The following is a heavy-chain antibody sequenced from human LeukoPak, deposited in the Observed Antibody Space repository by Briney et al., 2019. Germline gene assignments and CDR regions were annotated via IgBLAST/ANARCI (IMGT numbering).Heavy chain of an antibody. CDR2: IYHSGST. Sequence: PSETLSLTCTLSGYSISSGYYWGWVRQPPGEGLGWIGSIYHSGSTYYTPSLKSRVTISVDTSKNQFSLKLSSVTAADTAVYYCARVLKYGDPTDYWGQGTLVTVSS. CDR3: ARVLKYGDPTDY. CDR1: GYSISSGYY. V-gene: IGHV4-38-2*02. J-gene: IGHJ4*02. D-gene: IGHD4-17*01.